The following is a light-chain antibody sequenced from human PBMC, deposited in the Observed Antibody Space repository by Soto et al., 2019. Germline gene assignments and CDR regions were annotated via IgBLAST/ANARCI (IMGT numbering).Light chain of an antibody. V-gene: IGKV3-20*01. Sequence: EIVVTQSPATRSLSPGERATLSCRASQSVSSSYLAWYQQKPGQAPRLLIYGASSRATGIPDRFSGSGSGTDFTLTISRLEPEDFAVYYCQQYGSSPWPFGQGTKVDIK. J-gene: IGKJ1*01. CDR3: QQYGSSPWP. CDR2: GAS. CDR1: QSVSSSY.